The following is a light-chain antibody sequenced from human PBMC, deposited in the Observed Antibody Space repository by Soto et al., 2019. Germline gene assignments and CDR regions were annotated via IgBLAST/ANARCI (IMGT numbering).Light chain of an antibody. CDR3: QQYSNSPWT. CDR2: KAS. V-gene: IGKV1-5*03. J-gene: IGKJ1*01. CDR1: QSISTF. Sequence: DIPMTQSPSTLSASVGDRVTITCRASQSISTFLAWYQQKPGKAPNLLIYKASTLESGVPSSFSGSGSGTEFTLTISSLQPDHFATYYCQQYSNSPWTFGPGTRVEIK.